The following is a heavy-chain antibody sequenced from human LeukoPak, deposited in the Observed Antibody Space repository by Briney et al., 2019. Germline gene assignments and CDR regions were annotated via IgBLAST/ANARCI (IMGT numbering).Heavy chain of an antibody. CDR3: ARHRGPAAGRFDP. J-gene: IGHJ5*02. D-gene: IGHD6-13*01. CDR1: GYSISTGYY. V-gene: IGHV4-38-2*02. CDR2: FYHSESA. Sequence: SETLSLTCTVSGYSISTGYYWGWIRQPPGKGLEWIGSFYHSESASYNPSLKNRVTISVDTSKNQFSLKLSSVTAADTAVYHCARHRGPAAGRFDPWRQGTLVTVSS.